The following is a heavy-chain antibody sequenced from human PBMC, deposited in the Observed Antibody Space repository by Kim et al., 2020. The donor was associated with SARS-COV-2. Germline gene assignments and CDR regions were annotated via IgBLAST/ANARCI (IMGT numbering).Heavy chain of an antibody. CDR3: ARDSSISGVVITPLSYYYGMDV. J-gene: IGHJ6*02. Sequence: ASVKVSCKASGYTFTGYYMHWVRQAPGQRLEWMGRINPNSGGTNHAQKFEGRVTMTRDTSISTPYMELNRLRSDARAVYYCARDSSISGVVITPLSYYYGMDVWGQGTTVTVSS. CDR1: GYTFTGYY. V-gene: IGHV1-2*06. CDR2: INPNSGGT. D-gene: IGHD3-3*01.